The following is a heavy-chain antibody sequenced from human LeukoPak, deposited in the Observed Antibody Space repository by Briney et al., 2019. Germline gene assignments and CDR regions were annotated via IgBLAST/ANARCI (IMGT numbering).Heavy chain of an antibody. CDR2: ISGSGGST. V-gene: IGHV3-23*01. Sequence: SGGSLRLSCAASGFTFSSYAMSWVRQAPGKGLEWVSAISGSGGSTYYADSVKGRFTISRDNSKNTLYLQMNSLRAEDTAVYYCAKLYERYCSSTSCSSPDYWGQGTQVTVSS. D-gene: IGHD2-2*01. CDR1: GFTFSSYA. CDR3: AKLYERYCSSTSCSSPDY. J-gene: IGHJ4*02.